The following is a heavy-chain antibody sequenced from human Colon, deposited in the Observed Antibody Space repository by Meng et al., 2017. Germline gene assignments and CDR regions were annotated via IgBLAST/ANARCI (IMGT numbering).Heavy chain of an antibody. J-gene: IGHJ4*02. D-gene: IGHD1-26*01. CDR3: ARDAVASYYFDY. CDR1: GFTFSDYY. Sequence: GGSLRLSCAASGFTFSDYYMSWFRQAPGKGLECISYISSSGSTIYYADSVKGRFTISRDNAKNSLYLQMNSLRDEDTAVYYCARDAVASYYFDYWGQGTLVTVSS. V-gene: IGHV3-11*04. CDR2: ISSSGSTI.